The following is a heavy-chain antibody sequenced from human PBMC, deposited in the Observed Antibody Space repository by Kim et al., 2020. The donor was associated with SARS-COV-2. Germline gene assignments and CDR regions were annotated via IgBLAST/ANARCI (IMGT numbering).Heavy chain of an antibody. J-gene: IGHJ6*02. D-gene: IGHD3-10*01. CDR1: GFTFSSYS. Sequence: GGSLRLSCAASGFTFSSYSMNWVRQAPGKGLEWVSSISSSSSYIYYADSVKGRFTISRDNAKNSLYLQMNSMRAEDTAVYYCARDRGLGYYYYGMDVWGQGTTVTVSS. CDR2: ISSSSSYI. V-gene: IGHV3-21*01. CDR3: ARDRGLGYYYYGMDV.